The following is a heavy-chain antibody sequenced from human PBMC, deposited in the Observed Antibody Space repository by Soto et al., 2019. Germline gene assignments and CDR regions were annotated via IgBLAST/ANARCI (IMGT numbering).Heavy chain of an antibody. CDR3: ARGNVDTAMV. Sequence: GGSLRLSCAASGFTFSTYGMHWVRQAPGKGLEWVAIIWFDGSNTYYADSVQGRFTISRDNSKNTLYLQMNSLRAEDTAVYYCARGNVDTAMVWGQGTLVTVSS. J-gene: IGHJ4*02. CDR2: IWFDGSNT. D-gene: IGHD5-18*01. V-gene: IGHV3-33*01. CDR1: GFTFSTYG.